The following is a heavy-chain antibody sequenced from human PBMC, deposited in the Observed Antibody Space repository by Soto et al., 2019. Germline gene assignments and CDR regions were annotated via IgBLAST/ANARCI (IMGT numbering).Heavy chain of an antibody. CDR2: IIPIFGTA. J-gene: IGHJ6*03. Sequence: ASVKVSCKASGGTFSSYAISWVRQAPGQGLEWMGGIIPIFGTANYAQKFQDRVTMTRDTSTSTVYMELRSLRSEDTAVYYCGLTPPEYTRGVAYYYYYMDVWGKGTTVTVSS. CDR3: GLTPPEYTRGVAYYYYYMDV. V-gene: IGHV1-69*05. CDR1: GGTFSSYA. D-gene: IGHD3-9*01.